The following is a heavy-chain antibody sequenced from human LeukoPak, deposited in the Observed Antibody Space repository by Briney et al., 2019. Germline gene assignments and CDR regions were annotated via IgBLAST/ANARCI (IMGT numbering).Heavy chain of an antibody. Sequence: GGSLRLSCAASGFIVSSNYMSWVRQAPGKGLEWVSVIFSSGSTYYADSVKGRFTISRDNSRNTLYLQMNSLRAEDTAVYYCAKWGLLWFGELGGLDYWGQGTLVTVSS. CDR3: AKWGLLWFGELGGLDY. CDR2: IFSSGST. CDR1: GFIVSSNY. V-gene: IGHV3-53*01. D-gene: IGHD3-10*01. J-gene: IGHJ4*02.